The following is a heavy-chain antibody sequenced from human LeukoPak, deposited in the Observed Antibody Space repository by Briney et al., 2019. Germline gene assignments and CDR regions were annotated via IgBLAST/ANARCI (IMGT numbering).Heavy chain of an antibody. CDR2: TYYTGSA. J-gene: IGHJ6*02. V-gene: IGHV4-59*01. D-gene: IGHD6-25*01. CDR3: AIRSARNYYGMDV. Sequence: PSETLSLTCTVTGGSISDYYWNWIRQPPGKGLEWIGYTYYTGSASYNPSLKSRVTISVDTSKEQFSLKLSSVTAADTAVYCAIRSARNYYGMDVWGQGTTVTVSS. CDR1: GGSISDYY.